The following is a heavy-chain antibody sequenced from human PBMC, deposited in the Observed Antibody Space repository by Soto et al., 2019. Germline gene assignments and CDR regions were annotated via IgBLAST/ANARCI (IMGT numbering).Heavy chain of an antibody. CDR3: XXXXXXXXXXXXXXXV. CDR1: GFTFSSYG. CDR2: IWYDGSNK. V-gene: IGHV3-33*01. Sequence: QVQLVESGGGVVQPGRSLRLSCAASGFTFSSYGMHWVRXXPGXXXXXXAVIWYDGSNKYYADSVKGRFTISRDNSKNTLYLQMNSLXXEXXXXXXXXXXXXXXXXXXXXXXVWGQGTTVTVSS. J-gene: IGHJ6*02.